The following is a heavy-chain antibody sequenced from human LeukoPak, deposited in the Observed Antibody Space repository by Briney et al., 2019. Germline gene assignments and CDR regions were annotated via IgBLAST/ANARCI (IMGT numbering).Heavy chain of an antibody. CDR3: AKAPVTSCRGAFCYPFDY. J-gene: IGHJ4*02. CDR1: GFTFDDYD. CDR2: INWNAGNA. D-gene: IGHD2-15*01. V-gene: IGHV3-20*04. Sequence: GGSLRLSCAASGFTFDDYDMSWVRQAPGKGLEWVSNINWNAGNAGYADSVKGRFTISRDTSRSTLYLQMNSLRAEDAAVYYCAKAPVTSCRGAFCYPFDYWGQGTLVTVSS.